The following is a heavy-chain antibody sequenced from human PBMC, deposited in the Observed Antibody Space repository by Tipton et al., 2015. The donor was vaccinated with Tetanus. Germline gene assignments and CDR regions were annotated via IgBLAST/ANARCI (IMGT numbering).Heavy chain of an antibody. J-gene: IGHJ5*02. CDR1: GGAISSGGYY. D-gene: IGHD2-8*01. V-gene: IGHV4-31*02. Sequence: LRLSCTVSGGAISSGGYYWSWLRQHPGKGLEWIGYIFYSGNTNYNPSLKSRLSMSVDTSQRHFSLNLTSVTAADTAVYYCARAPYYTNQRIRFDPWGQGILVTVSS. CDR2: IFYSGNT. CDR3: ARAPYYTNQRIRFDP.